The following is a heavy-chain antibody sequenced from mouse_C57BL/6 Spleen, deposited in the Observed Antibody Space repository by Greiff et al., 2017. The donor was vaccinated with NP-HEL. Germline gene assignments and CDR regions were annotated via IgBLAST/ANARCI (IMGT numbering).Heavy chain of an antibody. CDR1: GFTFSDYY. Sequence: EVKVVESEGGLVQPGSSMKLSCTASGFTFSDYYMAWVRQVPEKGLEWVASINYDGSSTKYKDSLKSRFIFSRDNAKNILYLQMSNLKSEDTATYYCARERGYDGFDDWGQGTTLTVSS. CDR2: INYDGSST. D-gene: IGHD2-2*01. J-gene: IGHJ2*01. V-gene: IGHV5-16*01. CDR3: ARERGYDGFDD.